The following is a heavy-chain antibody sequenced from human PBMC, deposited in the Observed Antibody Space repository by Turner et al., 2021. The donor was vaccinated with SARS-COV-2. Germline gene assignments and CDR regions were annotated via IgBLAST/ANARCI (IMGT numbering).Heavy chain of an antibody. J-gene: IGHJ5*02. CDR3: ARDDAGDAARVTWFDP. CDR1: GYTFTGYY. V-gene: IGHV1-2*02. D-gene: IGHD5-18*01. Sequence: VQLVQSGAEAKKPGASVKLYCKFSGYTFTGYYMYWGRQAPGQGLEWMGWINPNSGGTSYEQKLQGKITMTRETSISTAYMELSSLRSDDTAVYYCARDDAGDAARVTWFDPWGQGTLVTVSS. CDR2: INPNSGGT.